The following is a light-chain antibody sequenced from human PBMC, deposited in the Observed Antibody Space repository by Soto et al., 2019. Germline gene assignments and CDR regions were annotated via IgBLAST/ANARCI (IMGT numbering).Light chain of an antibody. J-gene: IGKJ1*01. CDR3: QQYHEYW. CDR2: DAS. Sequence: DIQMTQSPSTLSASVGDRVSITCRASQSLNRWLAWYQQKPGKAPKVLIYDASSLESGVPSRFSGSGSGTEFTLTISSLQPDDFATYYCQQYHEYWFGQGTKVDIK. CDR1: QSLNRW. V-gene: IGKV1-5*01.